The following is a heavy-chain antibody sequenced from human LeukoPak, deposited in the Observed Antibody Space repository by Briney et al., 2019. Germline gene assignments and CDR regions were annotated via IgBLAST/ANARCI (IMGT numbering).Heavy chain of an antibody. J-gene: IGHJ4*02. CDR1: GGTFSSYA. D-gene: IGHD5-18*01. V-gene: IGHV1-69*05. CDR3: ATGYSYGYSHFDY. Sequence: SVKVSCKASGGTFSSYAISWVRQAPGQGLEWMGGIIPIFGTANYAQKFQGRVTITTDESTSTAYMELSSLRSEDTAVYYCATGYSYGYSHFDYWAREPWSPSPQ. CDR2: IIPIFGTA.